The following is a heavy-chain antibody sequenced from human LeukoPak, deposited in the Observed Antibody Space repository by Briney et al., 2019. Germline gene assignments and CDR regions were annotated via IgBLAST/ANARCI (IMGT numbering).Heavy chain of an antibody. CDR1: KFTFSSFG. V-gene: IGHV3-30*03. CDR2: ISYDGSNK. CDR3: ARGGIYYCSGGYCYHMDV. J-gene: IGHJ6*02. D-gene: IGHD2-15*01. Sequence: PGGSLRLSCAASKFTFSSFGMHWVRQAPGKGLEWVAIISYDGSNKYHADSVKGRFTISRDNSKNTLYLQMNSLRAEDTAVYYCARGGIYYCSGGYCYHMDVWGQGTTVTVSS.